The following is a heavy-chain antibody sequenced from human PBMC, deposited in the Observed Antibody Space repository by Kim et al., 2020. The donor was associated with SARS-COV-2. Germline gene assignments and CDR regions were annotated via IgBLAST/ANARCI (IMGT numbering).Heavy chain of an antibody. J-gene: IGHJ5*02. CDR1: GYTFTSYY. D-gene: IGHD2-2*01. CDR2: INPSGGST. CDR3: AREGYCSSTSLRCGEWFDP. V-gene: IGHV1-46*01. Sequence: ASVKVSCKASGYTFTSYYMHWVRQAPGQGLEWMGIINPSGGSTSYAQKFQGRVTMTRDTSTSTVYMELSSLRSEDTAVYYCAREGYCSSTSLRCGEWFDPLGQGTLVTVSS.